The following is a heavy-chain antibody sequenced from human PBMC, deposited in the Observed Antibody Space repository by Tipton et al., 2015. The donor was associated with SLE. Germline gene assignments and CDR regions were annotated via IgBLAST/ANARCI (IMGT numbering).Heavy chain of an antibody. J-gene: IGHJ2*01. CDR1: GGSISSHY. Sequence: TLSLTCTVSGGSISSHYWSWIRQPPGKGLEWIGEINHSGSTNYNPSLKSRVTISVDTSKNQFPLKLSSVTAADTAVYYCASRGAAAAPGWYFDLWGRGTLVTVSS. CDR3: ASRGAAAAPGWYFDL. V-gene: IGHV4-34*01. D-gene: IGHD6-13*01. CDR2: INHSGST.